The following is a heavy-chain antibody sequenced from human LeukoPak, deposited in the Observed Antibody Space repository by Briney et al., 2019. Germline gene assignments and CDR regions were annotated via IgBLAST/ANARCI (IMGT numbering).Heavy chain of an antibody. CDR1: GFTFSGYG. D-gene: IGHD6-19*01. J-gene: IGHJ4*02. Sequence: GGSLRLSCAGSGFTFSGYGMHWVRQAPGKGPEWVAVISYDGYIKKYADSVKGRFTISRDNSKNTLYLQMNSLRGEDTAVYYCAKDFSGLGYYFDHWGQGTLDTVSS. CDR2: ISYDGYIK. CDR3: AKDFSGLGYYFDH. V-gene: IGHV3-30*18.